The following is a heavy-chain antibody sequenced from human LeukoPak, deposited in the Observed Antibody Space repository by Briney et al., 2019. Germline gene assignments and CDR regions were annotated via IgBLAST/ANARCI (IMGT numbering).Heavy chain of an antibody. CDR3: ARSEAGFGDPRGWFDP. CDR1: GYTFTGYY. CDR2: INPNSGGT. V-gene: IGHV1-2*02. D-gene: IGHD3-10*01. Sequence: ASVKVSCKASGYTFTGYYMHWVRQAPGQGLEWMGWINPNSGGTNYAQKFQGRVTMTRDTSISTAHMELSRLRSDDTAVYYCARSEAGFGDPRGWFDPWGQGTLVTVSS. J-gene: IGHJ5*02.